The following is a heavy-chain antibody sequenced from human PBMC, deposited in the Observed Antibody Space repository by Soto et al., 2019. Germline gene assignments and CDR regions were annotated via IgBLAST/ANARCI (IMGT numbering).Heavy chain of an antibody. V-gene: IGHV4-39*01. J-gene: IGHJ4*02. Sequence: SETLSLTCTVSGGSISSRNYYWGWIRQPPGKGLEWIGNIYHSGTTYHNPSLRSRVTISVDTAKNQFSLKLSSVTAADTAVYYCARLSRYCTGGSCYPEDFDYWGQGTLVTVSS. CDR2: IYHSGTT. CDR3: ARLSRYCTGGSCYPEDFDY. D-gene: IGHD2-15*01. CDR1: GGSISSRNYY.